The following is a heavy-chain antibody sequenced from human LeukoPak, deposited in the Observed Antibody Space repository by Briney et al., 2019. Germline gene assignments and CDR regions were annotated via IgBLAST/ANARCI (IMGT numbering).Heavy chain of an antibody. CDR1: GFSFSNYW. Sequence: GGSLRLSCAASGFSFSNYWMSWVRQAPGKGLEWVSSISSSSSYIYYADSVKGRFTISRDNAKNSLYLQMNSLRAEDTAVYYCARAALRVDAFDTWGQGTMVTVSS. D-gene: IGHD4-17*01. V-gene: IGHV3-21*01. CDR2: ISSSSSYI. J-gene: IGHJ3*02. CDR3: ARAALRVDAFDT.